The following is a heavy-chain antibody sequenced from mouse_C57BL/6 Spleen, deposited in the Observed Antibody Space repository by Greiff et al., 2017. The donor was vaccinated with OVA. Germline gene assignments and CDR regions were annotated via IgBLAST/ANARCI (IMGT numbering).Heavy chain of an antibody. J-gene: IGHJ1*03. CDR1: GFTFSDYG. D-gene: IGHD1-1*01. CDR2: ISSGSSTI. V-gene: IGHV5-17*01. CDR3: ARLGSSHWYFDV. Sequence: EVKLVESGGGLVKPGGSLKLSCAASGFTFSDYGMHWVRQAPEKGLEWVAYISSGSSTIYYADTVKGRFTISRDNAKNTLFLQMTSLRSEDTARYYCARLGSSHWYFDVWGTGTTVTVSS.